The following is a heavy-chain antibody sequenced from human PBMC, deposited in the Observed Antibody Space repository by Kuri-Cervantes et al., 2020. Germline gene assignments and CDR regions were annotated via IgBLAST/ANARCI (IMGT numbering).Heavy chain of an antibody. CDR2: ISWNSGSI. D-gene: IGHD3-22*01. Sequence: GGSLRLSCKGSGYSFTSYWISWVRQMPGKGLEWVSGISWNSGSIGYADSVKGRFTISRDNAKNSLYLQMNSLRDEDTAVYYCARDSYYYDSSGYYPPAGYYGMDVWGQGTTVTVSS. CDR3: ARDSYYYDSSGYYPPAGYYGMDV. V-gene: IGHV3-48*02. J-gene: IGHJ6*02. CDR1: GYSFTSYW.